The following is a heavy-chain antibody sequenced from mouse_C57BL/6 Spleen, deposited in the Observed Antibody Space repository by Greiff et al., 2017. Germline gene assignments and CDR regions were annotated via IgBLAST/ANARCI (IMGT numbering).Heavy chain of an antibody. CDR1: GYTFTSYW. CDR2: IDPNSGGT. J-gene: IGHJ2*01. CDR3: ASSETTVVEWYYFDY. D-gene: IGHD1-1*01. V-gene: IGHV1-72*01. Sequence: QVQLKQPGAELVKPGASVKLSCKASGYTFTSYWMHWVKQRPGRGLEWIGRIDPNSGGTKYTEKFKSKDTLTVDKPSSTAYMQHSSLTSEDSAVYYCASSETTVVEWYYFDYWGQGTTLTVSA.